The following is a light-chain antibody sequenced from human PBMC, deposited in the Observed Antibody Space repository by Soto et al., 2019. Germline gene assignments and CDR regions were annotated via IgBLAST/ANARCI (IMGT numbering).Light chain of an antibody. CDR2: AAS. Sequence: IKMTQSPSFVSASVGDRVTITCRASQAISNWVAWYQQKPGKAPKLLIYAASSLYSGVPARFSGSGSGTDFTLTITSLQPEDFATYYCHYTDSCPLNTFGQGTRLEI. V-gene: IGKV1-12*01. J-gene: IGKJ5*01. CDR1: QAISNW. CDR3: HYTDSCPLNT.